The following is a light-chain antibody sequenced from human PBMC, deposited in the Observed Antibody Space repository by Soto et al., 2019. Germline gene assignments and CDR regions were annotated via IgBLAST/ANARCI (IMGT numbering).Light chain of an antibody. Sequence: QAVLTQPPSVSGAPGQRVTISCTGSSSNIGAGYYVHWYQQLPGTAPKLFVSGNNNRPSGVPDRFSGSKSATSDSLAITGRQAGDEADYYCQSYDSSLSGWVFGGGTKRTVL. CDR1: SSNIGAGYY. V-gene: IGLV1-40*01. CDR2: GNN. J-gene: IGLJ3*02. CDR3: QSYDSSLSGWV.